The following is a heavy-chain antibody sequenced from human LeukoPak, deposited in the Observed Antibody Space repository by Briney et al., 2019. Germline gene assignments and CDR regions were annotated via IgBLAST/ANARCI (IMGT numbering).Heavy chain of an antibody. CDR2: INGDGSNT. CDR1: GFTFNNYW. CDR3: ARRGPEIVATIDS. Sequence: GGSLRLSCAASGFTFNNYWMHWVRQVPGKRAVWVSRINGDGSNTFYADSVKGRFTISRDNAKNTLYLHMNSLRAEDTAVYYCARRGPEIVATIDSWGQGTLVTVAS. J-gene: IGHJ4*02. D-gene: IGHD5-12*01. V-gene: IGHV3-74*01.